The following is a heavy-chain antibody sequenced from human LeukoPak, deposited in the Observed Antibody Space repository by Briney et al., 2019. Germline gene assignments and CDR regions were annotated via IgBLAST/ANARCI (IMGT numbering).Heavy chain of an antibody. V-gene: IGHV1-2*02. D-gene: IGHD3-22*01. CDR3: ASLYYYDSSGYLGL. J-gene: IGHJ4*02. Sequence: ASVKVSCKASGYTFTGYYMHWVRQAPGQGLEWMGWINPNSGGTNHAQKFQGRVTMTRDTSISTAYMELSRLRSDDTAVYYCASLYYYDSSGYLGLWGQGTLVTVSS. CDR1: GYTFTGYY. CDR2: INPNSGGT.